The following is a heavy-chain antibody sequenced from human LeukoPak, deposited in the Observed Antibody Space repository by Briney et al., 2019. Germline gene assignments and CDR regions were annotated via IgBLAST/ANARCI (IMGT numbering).Heavy chain of an antibody. Sequence: NPGGSLRLSCAASGFTFSSYSMNWVRQAPGKGLEWVSSISSSSSYIYYADSVKGRFTISRDNAKNSLYLQMNSLRAEDTAVYYCASILGYSSSWYSALLDYWGQGTLVTVSS. D-gene: IGHD6-13*01. CDR2: ISSSSSYI. V-gene: IGHV3-21*01. CDR3: ASILGYSSSWYSALLDY. CDR1: GFTFSSYS. J-gene: IGHJ4*02.